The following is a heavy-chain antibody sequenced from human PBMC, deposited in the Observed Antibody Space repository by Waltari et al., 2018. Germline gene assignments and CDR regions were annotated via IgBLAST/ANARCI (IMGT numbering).Heavy chain of an antibody. CDR2: IFYSGAT. CDR1: GDSIRSDDYF. V-gene: IGHV4-30-4*01. D-gene: IGHD3-10*01. J-gene: IGHJ4*02. CDR3: ARQTGSGKYYYFDH. Sequence: QVQLQESGPGLVKPSQTLSLICTVSGDSIRSDDYFWSWIRQPPGKGLEWIGYIFYSGATSYHPSPKSRISISIDTSKNQFSLGLTSVTAADTAVYYCARQTGSGKYYYFDHWGQGTLVTVSS.